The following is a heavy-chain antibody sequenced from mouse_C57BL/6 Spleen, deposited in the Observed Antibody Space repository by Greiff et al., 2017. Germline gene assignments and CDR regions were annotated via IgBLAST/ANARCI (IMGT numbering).Heavy chain of an antibody. CDR3: ARYYGSSSYFDY. V-gene: IGHV1-82*01. J-gene: IGHJ2*01. Sequence: QVQLQQSGPELVKPGASVKISCKASGYAFSSSWMNWVKQRSGKGLEWIGRIYPGDGDTNYNGKFKGKATLTADKSSSTAYMQLSSLTSEDSAVYFCARYYGSSSYFDYWGQGTTLTVSS. D-gene: IGHD1-1*01. CDR2: IYPGDGDT. CDR1: GYAFSSSW.